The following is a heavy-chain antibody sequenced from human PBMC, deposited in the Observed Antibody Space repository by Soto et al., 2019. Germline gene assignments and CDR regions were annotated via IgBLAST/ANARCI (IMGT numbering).Heavy chain of an antibody. CDR2: VYYTGTT. Sequence: PSETLSLTCSVSGGSINNHFWNWIRQSPGKGLEWIGFVYYTGTTKYNPSLKGRVTISVDTSNNEFSLKLTSVTTADTAFYFCARDFAGRGPFDPWGQGTLVTVS. V-gene: IGHV4-59*11. CDR3: ARDFAGRGPFDP. D-gene: IGHD1-26*01. CDR1: GGSINNHF. J-gene: IGHJ5*02.